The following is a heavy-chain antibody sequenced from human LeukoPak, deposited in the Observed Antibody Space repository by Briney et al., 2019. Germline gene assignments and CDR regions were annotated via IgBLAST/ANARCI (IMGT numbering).Heavy chain of an antibody. J-gene: IGHJ4*02. CDR1: GYTFTSYG. V-gene: IGHV1-18*01. CDR2: ISAHNGNT. Sequence: ASVNVSCKASGYTFTSYGISWVRQAPGQGLEWMGWISAHNGNTNYAQKLQGRVTMTTDTSTSTAYMELRSLRSDDTAVYYCASPAHYYDSRQMAYWGQGTLVTVSS. D-gene: IGHD3-22*01. CDR3: ASPAHYYDSRQMAY.